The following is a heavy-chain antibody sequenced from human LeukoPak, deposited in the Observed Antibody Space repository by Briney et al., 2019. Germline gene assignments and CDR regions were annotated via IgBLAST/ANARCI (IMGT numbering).Heavy chain of an antibody. D-gene: IGHD3-22*01. CDR3: ARGYLVGYYDSSGYYYYFDY. CDR2: INHSGST. CDR1: GGSFSGYY. V-gene: IGHV4-34*01. J-gene: IGHJ4*02. Sequence: SETLSLTCAVYGGSFSGYYGSWIRQPPGKGLEWIGEINHSGSTNYNPSLKSRVTISVDTSKNQFSLKLSSVTAADTAVYYCARGYLVGYYDSSGYYYYFDYWGQGNRVTVSS.